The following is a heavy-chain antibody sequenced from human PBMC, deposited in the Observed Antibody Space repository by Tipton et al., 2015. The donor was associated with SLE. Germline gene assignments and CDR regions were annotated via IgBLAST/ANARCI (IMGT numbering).Heavy chain of an antibody. CDR3: ARVSYYDSSGYYSFDY. D-gene: IGHD3-22*01. J-gene: IGHJ4*02. Sequence: TLSLTCTVSGGSISSGGYYWSWIRQHPGKGLEWIGYIYYSGNTYYNPSLKSRVTISVDTSKNQFSLKLSPVTAADTAAYYCARVSYYDSSGYYSFDYWGQGTLVTVSS. CDR1: GGSISSGGYY. CDR2: IYYSGNT. V-gene: IGHV4-31*03.